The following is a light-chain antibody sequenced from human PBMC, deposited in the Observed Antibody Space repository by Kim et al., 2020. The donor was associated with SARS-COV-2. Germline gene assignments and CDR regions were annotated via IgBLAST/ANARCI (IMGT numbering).Light chain of an antibody. CDR1: VLAKKY. J-gene: IGLJ2*01. V-gene: IGLV3-27*01. CDR3: YSAPDTSVV. CDR2: KDS. Sequence: SPGQTARITCSGDVLAKKYARWFQQQPGQAPVLVIYKDSERPSGIPERFSASRSGTTATLTISGAQVEDEADYYCYSAPDTSVVFGGGTQLTVL.